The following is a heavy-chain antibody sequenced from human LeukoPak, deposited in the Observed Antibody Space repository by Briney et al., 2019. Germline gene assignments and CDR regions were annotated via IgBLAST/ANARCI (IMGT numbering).Heavy chain of an antibody. CDR3: ARRVYSGSYNWYFDL. Sequence: LRLSCAASGFTFSDYYMSWIRQAPGKGLEWIGSISYSGSTYNNPSLKSRVTISVDTSKNQFSLKLSSVTAPDTAVYYCARRVYSGSYNWYFDLWGRGTLVTVSS. J-gene: IGHJ2*01. V-gene: IGHV4-39*01. CDR1: GFTFSDYY. CDR2: ISYSGST. D-gene: IGHD1-26*01.